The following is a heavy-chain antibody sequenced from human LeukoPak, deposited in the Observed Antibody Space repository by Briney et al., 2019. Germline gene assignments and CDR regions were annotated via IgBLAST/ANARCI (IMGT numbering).Heavy chain of an antibody. CDR1: GFIFSNFA. CDR3: ARRWLGDPYGMDV. J-gene: IGHJ6*02. CDR2: IGGVSESF. V-gene: IGHV3-23*01. D-gene: IGHD3-10*01. Sequence: GGSLRLSCAASGFIFSNFAMTWVRQAPGKGLEWVSIIGGVSESFYYADSVKGRFTVSRDNSKDTLYLQINNLRDEDTAVYYCARRWLGDPYGMDVRGQGTTVSVSS.